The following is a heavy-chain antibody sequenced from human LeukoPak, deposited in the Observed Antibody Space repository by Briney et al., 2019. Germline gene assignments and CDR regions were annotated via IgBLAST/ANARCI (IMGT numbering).Heavy chain of an antibody. J-gene: IGHJ4*02. CDR2: INPNSGGT. Sequence: ASVKVSCKASGYTFTGYYMHWVRQAPGQGLEWMGWINPNSGGTNYAQKFQGRVTMTRDTSISTAYMELSRLRSDDTAVYYCARSPTVIRPFDYWGRGTLVTVSS. V-gene: IGHV1-2*02. CDR1: GYTFTGYY. D-gene: IGHD4-11*01. CDR3: ARSPTVIRPFDY.